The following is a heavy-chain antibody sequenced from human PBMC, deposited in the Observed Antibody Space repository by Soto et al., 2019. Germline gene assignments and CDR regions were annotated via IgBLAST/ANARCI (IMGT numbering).Heavy chain of an antibody. Sequence: QVPLVQSGAEVKKPGASVKDSCKGSGYAFTTYGITWVRQAPGQGLEWMGWISAHNGNTNYAQKLQGRVTVTRDTSTSTAYMELSSLRSDDTAVYYCARGRYGDYWGQGALVTVSS. CDR2: ISAHNGNT. CDR3: ARGRYGDY. J-gene: IGHJ4*02. CDR1: GYAFTTYG. V-gene: IGHV1-18*01. D-gene: IGHD1-1*01.